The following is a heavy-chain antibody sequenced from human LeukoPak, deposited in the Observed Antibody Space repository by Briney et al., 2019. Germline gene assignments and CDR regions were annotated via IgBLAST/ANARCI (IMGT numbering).Heavy chain of an antibody. J-gene: IGHJ6*03. CDR2: ISSSGSTI. Sequence: GGSLRLSCTASGFTFSSYSMNWVRQAPGKGLEWVSYISSSGSTIYYADSVKGRFTISRDNAKNSLYLQMNSLRAEDTAVYYCARDPGLWFGGAYYMDVWGKGTTVTVSS. V-gene: IGHV3-48*04. CDR3: ARDPGLWFGGAYYMDV. D-gene: IGHD3-10*01. CDR1: GFTFSSYS.